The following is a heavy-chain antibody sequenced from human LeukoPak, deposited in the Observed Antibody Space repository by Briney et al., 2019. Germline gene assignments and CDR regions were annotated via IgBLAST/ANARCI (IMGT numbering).Heavy chain of an antibody. CDR3: AKWDYDYVWGSLDY. J-gene: IGHJ4*02. CDR1: GFTFSSYG. Sequence: GGTLRLSCAASGFTFSSYGMSWVRQAPGKGLEWVSAISGSGGSTYYADSVKGRFTISRDNSKNTLYLQMNSLRAEDTAVYYCAKWDYDYVWGSLDYWGQGTLVTVSS. V-gene: IGHV3-23*01. CDR2: ISGSGGST. D-gene: IGHD3-16*01.